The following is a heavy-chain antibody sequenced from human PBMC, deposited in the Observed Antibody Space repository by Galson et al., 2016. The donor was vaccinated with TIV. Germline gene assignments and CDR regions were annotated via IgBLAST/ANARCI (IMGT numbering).Heavy chain of an antibody. CDR3: ATSVKAYGALDS. J-gene: IGHJ4*02. V-gene: IGHV1-24*01. Sequence: SVKVSCKAAGYTLSEFSMHWVRQAPGKGLEWMGGYDRENGESIYAQNFQGRVTMTEDSSTGKPYVELHSLTYEDTAVYFCATSVKAYGALDSWGQGTLVTVSS. CDR2: YDRENGES. CDR1: GYTLSEFS. D-gene: IGHD2-21*01.